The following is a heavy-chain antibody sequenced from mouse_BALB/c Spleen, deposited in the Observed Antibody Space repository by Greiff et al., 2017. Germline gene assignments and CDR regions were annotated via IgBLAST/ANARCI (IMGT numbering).Heavy chain of an antibody. CDR2: IYPGDGDT. CDR1: GYAFSSYW. Sequence: VMLVESGAELVRPGSSVKISCKASGYAFSSYWMNWVKQRPGQGLEWIGQIYPGDGDTNYNGKFKGKATLTADKSSSTAYMQLSSLTSEDSAVYFCARRGGSSYAMDYWGQGTSVTVSS. D-gene: IGHD1-1*01. V-gene: IGHV1-80*01. CDR3: ARRGGSSYAMDY. J-gene: IGHJ4*01.